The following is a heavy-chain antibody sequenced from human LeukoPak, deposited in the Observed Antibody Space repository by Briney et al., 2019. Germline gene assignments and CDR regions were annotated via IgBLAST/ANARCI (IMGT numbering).Heavy chain of an antibody. D-gene: IGHD3-3*01. CDR1: GGSISSGGYY. Sequence: SETLSLTCTVSGGSISSGGYYWSWIRQPPGKGLEWIGYIYHSGSTYYNPSLKSRVTISVDRSKNQFSLKLSSVTAADTAVYYCARHPPTRGFGVVIGNWFDPWGQGTLVTVSS. CDR2: IYHSGST. V-gene: IGHV4-30-2*01. CDR3: ARHPPTRGFGVVIGNWFDP. J-gene: IGHJ5*02.